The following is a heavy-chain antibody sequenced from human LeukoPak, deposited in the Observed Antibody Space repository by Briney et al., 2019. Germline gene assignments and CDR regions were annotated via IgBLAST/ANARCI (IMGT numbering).Heavy chain of an antibody. D-gene: IGHD4-4*01. Sequence: SVKVSCKASGYTFTSYDINWVRQATGQGLEWMGWMNPNSGNTGYAQKFQGRVTMTRNTSISTAYMELSSLRSEDTAVYYCAREGTVTTDNGMDVWGQGTTVTVSS. V-gene: IGHV1-8*01. CDR1: GYTFTSYD. CDR3: AREGTVTTDNGMDV. J-gene: IGHJ6*02. CDR2: MNPNSGNT.